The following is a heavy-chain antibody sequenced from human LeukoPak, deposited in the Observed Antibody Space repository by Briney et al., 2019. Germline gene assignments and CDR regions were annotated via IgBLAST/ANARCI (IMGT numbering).Heavy chain of an antibody. Sequence: SETLSLTCTVSGGSISSGSYYWSWIRQPAGKGLEWIGRIYTSGSTNYNPSLKSRVTISVDTSKNQFSLKLSSVTAADTAVYYCARDRMVRGVIIPDYWGQGTLVTVSS. CDR2: IYTSGST. D-gene: IGHD3-10*01. J-gene: IGHJ4*02. CDR1: GGSISSGSYY. V-gene: IGHV4-61*02. CDR3: ARDRMVRGVIIPDY.